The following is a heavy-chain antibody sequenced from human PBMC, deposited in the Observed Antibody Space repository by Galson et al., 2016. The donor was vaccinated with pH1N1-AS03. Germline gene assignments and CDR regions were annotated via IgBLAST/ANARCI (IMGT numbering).Heavy chain of an antibody. D-gene: IGHD1-7*01. Sequence: WMGGFIPIFGTTNYAPKYQGRVTFTTDDSTTTVYMELSNLRSEDTAVYYCARNSDSLGAFDVWGQGTLLSVSS. CDR2: FIPIFGTT. CDR3: ARNSDSLGAFDV. V-gene: IGHV1-69*05. J-gene: IGHJ3*01.